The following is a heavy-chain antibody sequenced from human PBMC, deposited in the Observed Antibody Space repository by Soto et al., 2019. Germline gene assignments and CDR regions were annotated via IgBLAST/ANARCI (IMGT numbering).Heavy chain of an antibody. CDR3: VPTRYDYGDDAVGY. V-gene: IGHV3-23*01. Sequence: GGSLRLSCVAYGFTFNKYAMTWVRQAAGKGLEWVSSISGSSSTTYYADSVKGRFTISRDNSKNTIFLHMNSLRVEDTALYYCVPTRYDYGDDAVGYWGQGTLVTVSS. D-gene: IGHD4-17*01. CDR1: GFTFNKYA. J-gene: IGHJ4*01. CDR2: ISGSSSTT.